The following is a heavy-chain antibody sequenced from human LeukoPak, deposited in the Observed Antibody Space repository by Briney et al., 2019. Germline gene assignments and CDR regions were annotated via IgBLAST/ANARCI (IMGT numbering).Heavy chain of an antibody. CDR2: MRRDGNEI. Sequence: GGSLRLSCSASGFTFSTYWMSWVRQAPGKGLEWVANMRRDGNEIYYLDSVRGRFTISRDNAKNSLYLQMNSLRAEDTAVYYCARRIVVVPAAILYFDYWGQGTLVTVSS. V-gene: IGHV3-7*03. CDR3: ARRIVVVPAAILYFDY. CDR1: GFTFSTYW. D-gene: IGHD2-2*01. J-gene: IGHJ4*02.